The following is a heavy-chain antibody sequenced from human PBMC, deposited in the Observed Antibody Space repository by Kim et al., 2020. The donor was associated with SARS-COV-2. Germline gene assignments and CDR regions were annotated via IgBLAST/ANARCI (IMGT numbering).Heavy chain of an antibody. CDR2: IYYSGST. V-gene: IGHV4-39*01. D-gene: IGHD6-19*01. CDR3: ASLAVAGFRPGWAKEYYYYGMDV. Sequence: SETLSLTCTVSGGSISSSSYYWGWIRQPPGKGLEWIGSIYYSGSTYYNPSLKSRVTISVDTSKNQFSLKLSSVTAADTAVYYCASLAVAGFRPGWAKEYYYYGMDVWGQGTTVTVSS. J-gene: IGHJ6*02. CDR1: GGSISSSSYY.